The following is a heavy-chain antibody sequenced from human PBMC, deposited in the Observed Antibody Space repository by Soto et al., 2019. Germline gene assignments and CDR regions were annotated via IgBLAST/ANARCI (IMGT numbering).Heavy chain of an antibody. CDR1: GFTFSNYW. Sequence: EVQLVESGGGLVQPGGSLRLSCAASGFTFSNYWMYWVRQAPGKGLEWVSRINSDGSVSSYADSVKGRLTISRDNVKNTLYLQMDSLSAEDTAVYYCARGDCVGGTCYSLAGYFYYYMDVWGKGTTVTVFS. CDR2: INSDGSVS. CDR3: ARGDCVGGTCYSLAGYFYYYMDV. J-gene: IGHJ6*03. V-gene: IGHV3-74*02. D-gene: IGHD2-15*01.